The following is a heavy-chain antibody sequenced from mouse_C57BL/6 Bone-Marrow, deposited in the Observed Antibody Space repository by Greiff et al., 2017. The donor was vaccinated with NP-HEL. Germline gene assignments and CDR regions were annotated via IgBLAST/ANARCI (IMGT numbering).Heavy chain of an antibody. D-gene: IGHD2-3*01. Sequence: VQLQQSGAELVRPGASVTLSCKASGYTFTDYEMHWVKQTPVHGLEWIGAIDPETGGTAYNQKFKGKAILTADKSSSTAYMELRSLTSEDSAVYYCTRGGYYYYVDYWGQGTTLTVSS. CDR2: IDPETGGT. V-gene: IGHV1-15*01. CDR1: GYTFTDYE. J-gene: IGHJ2*01. CDR3: TRGGYYYYVDY.